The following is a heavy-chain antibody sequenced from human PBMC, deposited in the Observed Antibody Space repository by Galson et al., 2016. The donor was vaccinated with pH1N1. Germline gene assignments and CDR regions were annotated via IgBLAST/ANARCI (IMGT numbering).Heavy chain of an antibody. CDR1: GGSISSGGYY. V-gene: IGHV4-31*03. Sequence: TLSLTCTVSGGSISSGGYYWSWIRQHPGKGLEWIGYIYYSGSTYSNPSLKSRVIISVDTSKNQFSLKLSSVTAADTAVYYCARNGNYYDSSGYYYSGVWAFDIWGQGTMVTVSS. D-gene: IGHD3-22*01. CDR3: ARNGNYYDSSGYYYSGVWAFDI. CDR2: IYYSGST. J-gene: IGHJ3*02.